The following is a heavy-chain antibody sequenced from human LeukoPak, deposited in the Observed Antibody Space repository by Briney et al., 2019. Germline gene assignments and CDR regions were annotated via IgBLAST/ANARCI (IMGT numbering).Heavy chain of an antibody. D-gene: IGHD1-26*01. Sequence: SETLSLTCTVSGGSIMVAAYSWSWIRQPPGKGLEWIGYIYHSGRTYYNPSLKSRVTISVDTSKNQFSLKLSSLTAAETAVYYCARRGANSGSYSHFDLWGRGTLVTVSS. J-gene: IGHJ2*01. CDR3: ARRGANSGSYSHFDL. CDR1: GGSIMVAAYS. CDR2: IYHSGRT. V-gene: IGHV4-30-2*02.